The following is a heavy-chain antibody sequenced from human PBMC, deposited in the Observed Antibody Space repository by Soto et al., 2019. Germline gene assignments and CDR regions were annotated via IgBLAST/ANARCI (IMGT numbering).Heavy chain of an antibody. J-gene: IGHJ4*02. CDR2: INHSGST. V-gene: IGHV4-34*01. D-gene: IGHD4-4*01. Sequence: PSETLSLTCAVYGGSFSGYYWSWIRQPPGKGPEWIGEINHSGSTNYNPSLKSRVTISVDTSKNQFSLKLSSGTAADTAVYYCARGATVPTPFDYWGQGTLVTVSS. CDR3: ARGATVPTPFDY. CDR1: GGSFSGYY.